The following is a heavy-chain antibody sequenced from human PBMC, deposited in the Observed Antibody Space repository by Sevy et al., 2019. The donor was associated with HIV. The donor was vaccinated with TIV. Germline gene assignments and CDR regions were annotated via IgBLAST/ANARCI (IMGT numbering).Heavy chain of an antibody. CDR1: EFTVSSSY. V-gene: IGHV3-66*01. CDR2: LYSGGST. CDR3: AREEVDIDRISDGGIDC. Sequence: GGSLRLSCAASEFTVSSSYMSWVRQAPGKGLEWVSILYSGGSTYYADSVKGRFTISRDNAKNSLYLQMNSLRAEDTAVYYCAREEVDIDRISDGGIDCWGQGTLVTVSS. J-gene: IGHJ4*02. D-gene: IGHD2-15*01.